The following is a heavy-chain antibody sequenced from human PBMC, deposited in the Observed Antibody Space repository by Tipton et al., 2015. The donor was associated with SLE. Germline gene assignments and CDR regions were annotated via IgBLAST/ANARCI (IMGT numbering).Heavy chain of an antibody. CDR2: IYYSGTT. D-gene: IGHD6-13*01. CDR3: ARHSASSWYYYYYGMDV. J-gene: IGHJ6*02. V-gene: IGHV4-39*01. CDR1: GGSISSSTYY. Sequence: TLSLTCTVSGGSISSSTYYWGWIRQPPGKGLEWIGNIYYSGTTYYNPSLKSRVTISVDTSKNQFSLKLSSVTAADTAVYYCARHSASSWYYYYYGMDVWGQGTTVTVSS.